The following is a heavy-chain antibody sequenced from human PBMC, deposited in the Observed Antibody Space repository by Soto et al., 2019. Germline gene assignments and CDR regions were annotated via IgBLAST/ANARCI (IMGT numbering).Heavy chain of an antibody. Sequence: QVQLQESGPGLVKPSQTLSLICSVSGESIGSGGFYWSWIRHLPGKGLEWIGYIYDSESAYYNPSLKSRVTTAMDTSKNHFAMKLSSVTAADTAVYYCARASSSSTAADYWGQGTRITVAS. D-gene: IGHD6-6*01. CDR2: IYDSESA. V-gene: IGHV4-31*03. CDR3: ARASSSSTAADY. J-gene: IGHJ4*02. CDR1: GESIGSGGFY.